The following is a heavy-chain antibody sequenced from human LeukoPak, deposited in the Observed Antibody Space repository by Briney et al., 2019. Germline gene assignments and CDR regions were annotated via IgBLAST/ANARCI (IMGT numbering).Heavy chain of an antibody. V-gene: IGHV4-59*01. D-gene: IGHD1-1*01. Sequence: KPSETLSLTCTVSGGSISSYYWSWIRQPPGKGLEWIGYIYYSGSTNYNPSLKSRVTISVDTSKNQFSLKLSSVTAADTAVYYCASGSYPLYYYYYYMDVWGKGTTVTVSS. CDR2: IYYSGST. CDR3: ASGSYPLYYYYYYMDV. J-gene: IGHJ6*03. CDR1: GGSISSYY.